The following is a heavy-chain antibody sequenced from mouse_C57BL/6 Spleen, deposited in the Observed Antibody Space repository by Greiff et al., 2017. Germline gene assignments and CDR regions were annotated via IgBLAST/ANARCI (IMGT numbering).Heavy chain of an antibody. V-gene: IGHV14-4*01. CDR1: GFNIKDDY. Sequence: VQLQQSGAELVRPGASVKLSCTASGFNIKDDYMHWVKQRPEQGLEWIGWIDPENGDTEYASKFQGKATITADTSSNTAYLQLSSLTSEDTAVYYCTRSNYVSFDYWGQGTTLTVSS. CDR3: TRSNYVSFDY. J-gene: IGHJ2*01. CDR2: IDPENGDT. D-gene: IGHD2-5*01.